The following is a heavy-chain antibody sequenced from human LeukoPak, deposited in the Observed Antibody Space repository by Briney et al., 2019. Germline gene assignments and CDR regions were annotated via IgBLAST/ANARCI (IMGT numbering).Heavy chain of an antibody. CDR2: INHSGST. Sequence: SETLSLTCAVYGGSFSGYYWSWIRQPPGKGLEWIGEINHSGSTNYNPSLKSRVTISVDTSKNQFSLKLSSVTAADTAVYYCARAPSVRGVIIRYFDYWGQGTLVTVSS. V-gene: IGHV4-34*01. CDR1: GGSFSGYY. J-gene: IGHJ4*02. D-gene: IGHD3-10*01. CDR3: ARAPSVRGVIIRYFDY.